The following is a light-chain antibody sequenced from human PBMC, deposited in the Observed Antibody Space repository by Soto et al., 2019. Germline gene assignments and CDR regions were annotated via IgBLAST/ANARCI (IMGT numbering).Light chain of an antibody. CDR1: SGHSNYA. CDR2: LNSDGSH. Sequence: QPVLTQSPPASASLGASVKLTCTLSSGHSNYAIAWHQQQSEKGPRYLMKLNSDGSHSKGDGIPDRFSGSSSGAERYLTISSLQSEDEDDYYCQTWGSGIVVFGGGTKLTVL. J-gene: IGLJ2*01. V-gene: IGLV4-69*01. CDR3: QTWGSGIVV.